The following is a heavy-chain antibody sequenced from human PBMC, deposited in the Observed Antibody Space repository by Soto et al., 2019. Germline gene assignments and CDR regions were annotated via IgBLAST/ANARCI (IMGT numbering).Heavy chain of an antibody. D-gene: IGHD2-15*01. Sequence: PSETLSLTCSVSGGSISRDDYYWSWIRQPPGKGLEWIGYIYNTGSTTYNPSLSSRLTMSLDTSNNQFSLTLSSVTAADTAVYYCARGRVVVVVAATRYWFDPWGQGTLVTVSS. CDR1: GGSISRDDYY. J-gene: IGHJ5*02. CDR2: IYNTGST. CDR3: ARGRVVVVVAATRYWFDP. V-gene: IGHV4-30-4*01.